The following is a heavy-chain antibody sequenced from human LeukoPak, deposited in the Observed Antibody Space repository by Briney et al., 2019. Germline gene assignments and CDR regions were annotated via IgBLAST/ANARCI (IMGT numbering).Heavy chain of an antibody. CDR3: ARTVMGATTFDY. CDR2: IWYDGSNK. Sequence: TGGSLRLSCAASGFTFSSYGMHWVRQAPGKGLEWVAVIWYDGSNKYYADSVKGRFTISRDNSKNTLYLQMNSLRAEDTAVYYCARTVMGATTFDYWGQGTLVTVSS. D-gene: IGHD1-26*01. J-gene: IGHJ4*02. V-gene: IGHV3-33*08. CDR1: GFTFSSYG.